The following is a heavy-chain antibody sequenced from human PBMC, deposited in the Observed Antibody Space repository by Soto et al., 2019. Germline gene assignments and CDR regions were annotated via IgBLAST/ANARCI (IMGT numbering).Heavy chain of an antibody. CDR3: YGGSGSYYNNYYGMDV. D-gene: IGHD3-10*01. V-gene: IGHV4-39*01. Sequence: QLQLQESGPGLVKPSETLSLTCTVSGGSISSSSYYWGWIRQPPGKGLEWIGSIYYSGSTYYNPSLKSRVTLSLDTSKNQFSLKLSSVTAADTAVYYCYGGSGSYYNNYYGMDVWGQGTTVTVSS. CDR1: GGSISSSSYY. CDR2: IYYSGST. J-gene: IGHJ6*02.